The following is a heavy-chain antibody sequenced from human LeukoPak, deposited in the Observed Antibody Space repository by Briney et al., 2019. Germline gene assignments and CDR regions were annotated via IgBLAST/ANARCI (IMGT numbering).Heavy chain of an antibody. CDR1: GYTFTGYY. CDR3: ARDRGYGDYVFDY. J-gene: IGHJ4*02. V-gene: IGHV1-2*04. CDR2: INPNSGGT. D-gene: IGHD4-17*01. Sequence: GASVKVSCKAPGYTFTGYYMHWVRQAPGQGLEWMGWINPNSGGTNYAQKFQGWVTMTRDTSISTAYMELSRLRSDDTAVYYCARDRGYGDYVFDYWGQGTLVTVSS.